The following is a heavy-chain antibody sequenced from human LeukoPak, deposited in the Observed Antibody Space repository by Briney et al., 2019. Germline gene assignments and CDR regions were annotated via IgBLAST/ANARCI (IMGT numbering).Heavy chain of an antibody. CDR3: ARAVRAVAGFWDY. J-gene: IGHJ4*02. CDR2: IYYRGNT. Sequence: SETLSLTCTVSHGSISSHYWSWVRQPPGKELEWIGYIYYRGNTNYNPSLKSPVTISVDPSKNQLSLKLISVTAADTAVYYCARAVRAVAGFWDYWGQGTLVTVSS. D-gene: IGHD6-19*01. V-gene: IGHV4-59*11. CDR1: HGSISSHY.